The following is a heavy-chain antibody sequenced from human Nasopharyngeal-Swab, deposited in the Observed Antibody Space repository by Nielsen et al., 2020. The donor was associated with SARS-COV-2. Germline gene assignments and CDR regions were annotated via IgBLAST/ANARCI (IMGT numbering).Heavy chain of an antibody. CDR3: ARDRFSGYMDA. J-gene: IGHJ6*03. CDR2: IYSGGST. V-gene: IGHV3-53*01. Sequence: WIRQPPGKGLEWVSVIYSGGSTYYADSVKGRFTISRDNSKNTLYLQMNSLRAEDTAVYYCARDRFSGYMDAWGKGTTVTVSS. D-gene: IGHD6-25*01.